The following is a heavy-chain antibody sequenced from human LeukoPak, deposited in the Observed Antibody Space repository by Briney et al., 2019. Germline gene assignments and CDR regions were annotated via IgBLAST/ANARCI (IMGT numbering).Heavy chain of an antibody. CDR2: ISGSGGST. J-gene: IGHJ4*02. Sequence: GGSLRLSCAASGFTFSSYAMSWVRQAPGKGLEWVSAISGSGGSTYYADSVKGRFTISRDNSKNTLYLQMNSLRAEDTAVYYCAKDDSSGYYYLDYFDYWGQGTLVTVSS. D-gene: IGHD3-22*01. CDR3: AKDDSSGYYYLDYFDY. V-gene: IGHV3-23*01. CDR1: GFTFSSYA.